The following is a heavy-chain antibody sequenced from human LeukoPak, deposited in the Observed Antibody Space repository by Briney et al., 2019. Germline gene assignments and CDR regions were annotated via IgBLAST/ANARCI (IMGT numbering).Heavy chain of an antibody. CDR2: IRYDGSNK. Sequence: GGSLRLSCAASGFTFSSYGMHWVRQAPGKGLEWVAFIRYDGSNKYYADSVKGRFTISRDNSKNTLYLQMNSLRAEDTAVYYCAKERYCSGGSCYLDHFDYWGQGTLVTVSS. V-gene: IGHV3-30*02. CDR1: GFTFSSYG. D-gene: IGHD2-15*01. CDR3: AKERYCSGGSCYLDHFDY. J-gene: IGHJ4*02.